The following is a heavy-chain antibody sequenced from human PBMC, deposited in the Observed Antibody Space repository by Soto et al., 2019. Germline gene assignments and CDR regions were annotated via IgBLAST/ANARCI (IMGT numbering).Heavy chain of an antibody. Sequence: QVQLVESGGGVVQPGRSLRLSCAASGFTFCSYAMHWVRQAPGKGLEWVAVISYDGSNKYYADSVKGRFTISRDNSKNTLYLQMNSLRAEDTAVYYCARAVTTFDCFDPWGQGTLVTVSS. D-gene: IGHD4-17*01. CDR3: ARAVTTFDCFDP. CDR1: GFTFCSYA. V-gene: IGHV3-30-3*01. CDR2: ISYDGSNK. J-gene: IGHJ5*02.